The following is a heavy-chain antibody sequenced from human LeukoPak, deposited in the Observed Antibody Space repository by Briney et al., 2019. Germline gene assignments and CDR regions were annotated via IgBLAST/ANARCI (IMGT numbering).Heavy chain of an antibody. D-gene: IGHD1-26*01. CDR1: GGSISSSSSY. Sequence: PSETLSLTCTVSGGSISSSSSYWGWIRQPPGKGLEWIGSIYYSGSTYYNPSLKSRVTISVDTSKNQFSLKLSSVTAADTAVYYCARHRSDRIDYWGQGTLVTVSS. V-gene: IGHV4-39*01. CDR2: IYYSGST. CDR3: ARHRSDRIDY. J-gene: IGHJ4*02.